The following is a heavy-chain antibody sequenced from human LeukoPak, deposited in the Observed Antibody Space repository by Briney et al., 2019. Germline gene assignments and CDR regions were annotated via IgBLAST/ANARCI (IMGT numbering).Heavy chain of an antibody. CDR3: ARSQSSSLIDY. Sequence: GGSLRLCCAASGFSLSAYGVHWVRQAPGKGLEWVAVIWYDGTSKDYADSVKGRFTFSRDNSKNTLYLQMNSLTVEDTAVYYCARSQSSSLIDYWGQGTLVTVSS. CDR2: IWYDGTSK. D-gene: IGHD6-13*01. CDR1: GFSLSAYG. J-gene: IGHJ4*02. V-gene: IGHV3-33*01.